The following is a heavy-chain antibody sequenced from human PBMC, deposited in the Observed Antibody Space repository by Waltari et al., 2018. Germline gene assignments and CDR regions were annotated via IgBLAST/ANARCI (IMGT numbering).Heavy chain of an antibody. V-gene: IGHV1-69*10. Sequence: QVQLVQSGAEVKKPGSSVKVSCKASGGTFSSYAISWVRQAPGQGLEWKGGIIPILVIENYAQKFQGRVTITADKSTSTAYMELSSLRSEDTAVYYCARGVVTAIGAYFDYWGQGTLVTVSS. CDR2: IIPILVIE. CDR3: ARGVVTAIGAYFDY. CDR1: GGTFSSYA. D-gene: IGHD2-21*02. J-gene: IGHJ4*02.